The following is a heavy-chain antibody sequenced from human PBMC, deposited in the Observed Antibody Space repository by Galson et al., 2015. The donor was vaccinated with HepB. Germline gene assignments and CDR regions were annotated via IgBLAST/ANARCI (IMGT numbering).Heavy chain of an antibody. CDR1: GFTFSSYG. D-gene: IGHD6-19*01. CDR2: ILYDGSNK. CDR3: AKDVALAGNGNFDY. J-gene: IGHJ4*02. Sequence: SLRLSCAASGFTFSSYGMHWVRQAPGKGLEWVAVILYDGSNKYYADSVKGRFTISRDNSNDTLFLQMNSLRAEDAAVYYCAKDVALAGNGNFDYWGQGTLVTVSS. V-gene: IGHV3-30*18.